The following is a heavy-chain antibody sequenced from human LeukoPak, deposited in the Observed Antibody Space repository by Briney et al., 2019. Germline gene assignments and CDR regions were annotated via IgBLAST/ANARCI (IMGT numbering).Heavy chain of an antibody. Sequence: ASVKVSCKASGYTFTSYDINWVRQATGQGLEWMGWMNPNSGITGYAQKFQGRVTMTRNTSISTAYMELSSLRSEDTAVYYCARAALDYGDYDDYWGQGTLVTVSS. J-gene: IGHJ4*02. CDR2: MNPNSGIT. CDR3: ARAALDYGDYDDY. V-gene: IGHV1-8*01. D-gene: IGHD4-17*01. CDR1: GYTFTSYD.